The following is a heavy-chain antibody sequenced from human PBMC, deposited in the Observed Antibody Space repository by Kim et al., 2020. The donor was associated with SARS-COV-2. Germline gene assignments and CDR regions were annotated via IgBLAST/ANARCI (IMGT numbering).Heavy chain of an antibody. J-gene: IGHJ6*03. CDR2: INHSRST. CDR3: ARGEIVVVTAMVTYYYYYYMDV. Sequence: SETLSLTCAVYGGSFSGYYWSWIRQPPGKGLEWIGEINHSRSTNYNPSLKSRVTISVDTSKNQFSLKLSSVTAADTAVYYCARGEIVVVTAMVTYYYYYYMDVWGKGTTVTVSS. V-gene: IGHV4-34*01. CDR1: GGSFSGYY. D-gene: IGHD2-21*02.